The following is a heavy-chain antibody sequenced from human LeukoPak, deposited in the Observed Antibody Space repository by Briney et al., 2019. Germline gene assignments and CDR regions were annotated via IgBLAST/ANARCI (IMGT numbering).Heavy chain of an antibody. V-gene: IGHV5-51*01. D-gene: IGHD4-17*01. CDR2: IYPGDSDT. CDR1: GYSFTSYW. J-gene: IGHJ6*03. CDR3: ARSTYGDYAQYYYYYYMDV. Sequence: GESLKISCKGSGYSFTSYWIGWVRQMPGKGLEWMGIIYPGDSDTRYSPSFQGQVTISADRSISTAYLQWSSLKASDTAMYYCARSTYGDYAQYYYYYYMDVWGKGTTVTVSS.